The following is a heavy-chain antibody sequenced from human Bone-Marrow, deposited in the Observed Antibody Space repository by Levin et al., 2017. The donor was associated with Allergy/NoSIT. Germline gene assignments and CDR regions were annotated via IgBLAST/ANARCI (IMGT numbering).Heavy chain of an antibody. V-gene: IGHV4-59*01. CDR2: IYYSGST. J-gene: IGHJ6*02. Sequence: SETLSLTCTVSGGSFSSFYWSWIRQPPGKALEWIGYIYYSGSTSYSPSLNSRATISLDTSKNQFSLRINSVTAADTAVYYCARNDFPSLGDYYGMDVWGPGTTVTVSS. CDR3: ARNDFPSLGDYYGMDV. D-gene: IGHD3-3*01. CDR1: GGSFSSFY.